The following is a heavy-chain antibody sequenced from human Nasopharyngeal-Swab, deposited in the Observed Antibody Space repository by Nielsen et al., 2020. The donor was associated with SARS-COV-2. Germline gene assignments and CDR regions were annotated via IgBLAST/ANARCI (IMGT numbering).Heavy chain of an antibody. CDR3: ARGKGYSSD. V-gene: IGHV4-34*01. CDR1: GGSFSGYY. J-gene: IGHJ4*02. CDR2: INHSGST. D-gene: IGHD6-19*01. Sequence: SETLSLTCAVYGGSFSGYYWSWIRQPPGKGLEWIGEINHSGSTSYNPSLKSRVTISVDTSKNQFSLKLSSVTAADTAVYYCARGKGYSSDWGQGTLVTVSS.